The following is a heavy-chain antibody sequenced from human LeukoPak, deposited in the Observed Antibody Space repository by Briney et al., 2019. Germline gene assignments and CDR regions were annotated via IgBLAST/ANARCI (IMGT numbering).Heavy chain of an antibody. CDR1: GGSISSYY. Sequence: PSETLSLTCTVSGGSISSYYWSWIRQPPGKGLEWIGDIYYSGSTNYNPSLKSRVTISVDTSKNQFSLKLSSVTAADTAVYYCARRVGRYFGERAYYYNYMDVWGSGATVTISS. CDR3: ARRVGRYFGERAYYYNYMDV. J-gene: IGHJ6*03. V-gene: IGHV4-59*01. CDR2: IYYSGST. D-gene: IGHD3-10*01.